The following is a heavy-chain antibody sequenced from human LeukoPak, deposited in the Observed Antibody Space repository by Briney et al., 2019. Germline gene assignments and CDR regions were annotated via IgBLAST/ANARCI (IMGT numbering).Heavy chain of an antibody. CDR1: GFIFSNFG. D-gene: IGHD5-24*01. J-gene: IGHJ6*02. V-gene: IGHV3-33*01. CDR2: IWHDGSDK. Sequence: GGSLRLSCAASGFIFSNFGIHWVRQAPGRGLEWVAVIWHDGSDKYYADSVKGRFSISRDNSKNTLYLQVNSLRVEDTAVYYWARDPGMGRWNGLDVWGQGTTVTVSS. CDR3: ARDPGMGRWNGLDV.